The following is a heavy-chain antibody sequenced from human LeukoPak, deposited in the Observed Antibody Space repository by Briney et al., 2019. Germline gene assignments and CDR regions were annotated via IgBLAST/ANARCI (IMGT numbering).Heavy chain of an antibody. CDR3: ARVTYSGYDLGFFDY. D-gene: IGHD5-12*01. CDR1: GGSISSSSYY. J-gene: IGHJ4*02. CDR2: IHYSGST. V-gene: IGHV4-61*01. Sequence: PSETLSLTCTVSGGSISSSSYYWSWIRQTPGKGLEWIGYIHYSGSTNYNPSLKSRITISVDTSKNQFSLKVNSVTAGDTALYYCARVTYSGYDLGFFDYWGQGTLVTVSS.